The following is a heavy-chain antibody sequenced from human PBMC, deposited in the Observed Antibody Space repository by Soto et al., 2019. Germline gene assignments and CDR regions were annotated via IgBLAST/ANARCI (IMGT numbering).Heavy chain of an antibody. CDR2: MSGSDTTI. D-gene: IGHD5-12*01. CDR3: SRDMSNTYMAN. Sequence: QVQLVESGGGLVKPGGSLRLSCAASGFTFSDYYMSWIRQAPGKGLEWVSYMSGSDTTIYYAYSVQGRFTISRDNAKNLLYLQMNSLRAEDTAVYYCSRDMSNTYMANWGQGTLVTVSS. V-gene: IGHV3-11*01. J-gene: IGHJ4*02. CDR1: GFTFSDYY.